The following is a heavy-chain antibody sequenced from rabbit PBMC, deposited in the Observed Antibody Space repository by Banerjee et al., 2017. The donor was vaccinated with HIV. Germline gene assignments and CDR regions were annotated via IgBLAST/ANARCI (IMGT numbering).Heavy chain of an antibody. J-gene: IGHJ4*01. Sequence: QSLEESGGDLVQPGASLTLTCTASGFSFSNNYYMCWVRQAPGKGLELITCIKAGNGYKWYASWVNGRFTISRSTSLNTVDLKMTSLTAADTATYFCARDVGDAGNGPNYFNLWGQGTLVTVS. V-gene: IGHV1S43*01. CDR1: GFSFSNNYY. D-gene: IGHD6-1*01. CDR2: IKAGNGYK. CDR3: ARDVGDAGNGPNYFNL.